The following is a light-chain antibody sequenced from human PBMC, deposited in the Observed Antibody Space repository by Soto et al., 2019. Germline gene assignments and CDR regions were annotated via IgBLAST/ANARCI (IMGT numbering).Light chain of an antibody. J-gene: IGKJ3*01. CDR1: QSVSSS. CDR3: QQYNMWTGT. V-gene: IGKV3-15*01. CDR2: DAS. Sequence: EIVMTQSPATLSVSPGERATLSCRASQSVSSSLAWFQQKPGQAPRLLIYDASTRATGIPARFSGSGSGIEFTLTISSLQSEDFAVYYCQQYNMWTGTFGPGTKVDIK.